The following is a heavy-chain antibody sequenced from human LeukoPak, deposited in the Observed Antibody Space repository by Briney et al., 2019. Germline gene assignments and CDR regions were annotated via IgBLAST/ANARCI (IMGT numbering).Heavy chain of an antibody. V-gene: IGHV1-2*02. D-gene: IGHD1-26*01. CDR2: INPNSGVT. J-gene: IGHJ4*02. CDR1: GYTFTDYY. CDR3: ARGIDGDFGY. Sequence: AASVKVSCKASGYTFTDYYMHWVRQAPGQGLEWMGWINPNSGVTNYAQKFQGRVAMTRDTSISTAYMELSRLRSDDTALYYCARGIDGDFGYWGQGTLVTVSS.